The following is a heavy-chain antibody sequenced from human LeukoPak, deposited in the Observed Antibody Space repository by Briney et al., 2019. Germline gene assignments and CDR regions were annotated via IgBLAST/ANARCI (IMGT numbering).Heavy chain of an antibody. Sequence: SETLSPXCAVYGGSFSDFYWSWNRQPPGKGLEWIGEINHSGSTSYNPSLKSRVTISVDTSKNQFSLKLSSVAAADTAVYYCAREAAVAKRGDYFDYWGQGTLVTVSS. D-gene: IGHD6-19*01. J-gene: IGHJ4*02. CDR3: AREAAVAKRGDYFDY. CDR2: INHSGST. CDR1: GGSFSDFY. V-gene: IGHV4-34*01.